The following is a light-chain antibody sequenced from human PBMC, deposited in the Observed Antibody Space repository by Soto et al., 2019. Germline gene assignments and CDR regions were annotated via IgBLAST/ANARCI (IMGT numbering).Light chain of an antibody. CDR1: QTIKKY. Sequence: DIPMTQSPASLSASVGDRVTITCRASQTIKKYLNWYQQKPGKAPNLLIYTASSLQVGFPSRFSGSGSGTDFTLTISSLQPEDYATYYCQQSFGTPLTFDGGTKVEIK. CDR3: QQSFGTPLT. CDR2: TAS. J-gene: IGKJ4*01. V-gene: IGKV1-39*01.